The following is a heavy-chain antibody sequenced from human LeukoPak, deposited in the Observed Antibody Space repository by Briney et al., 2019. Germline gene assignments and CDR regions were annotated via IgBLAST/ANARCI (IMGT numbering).Heavy chain of an antibody. D-gene: IGHD2-2*01. CDR2: ISSNGGST. Sequence: GGSLRLFCSASGFTFSSYAMHWVRQAPGKGLEYVSAISSNGGSTYYADSVKGRFTISRDNSKNTLYLQMSSLRSEDTAVYYCVKVRVVVPAAKGSYYYYYGMDVWGQGTTVTVSS. CDR3: VKVRVVVPAAKGSYYYYYGMDV. V-gene: IGHV3-64D*09. CDR1: GFTFSSYA. J-gene: IGHJ6*02.